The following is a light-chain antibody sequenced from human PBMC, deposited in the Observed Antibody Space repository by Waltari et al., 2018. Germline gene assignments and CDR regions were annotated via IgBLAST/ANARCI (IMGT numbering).Light chain of an antibody. V-gene: IGKV3-20*01. Sequence: SQSLSKKYLAWYQQKPGQAPRLLIYGASSRAAGIPDRFSGSGSGTDFTLTISRLEPEDFAMYYCQQYGSSVMYTFGQGTKLEIK. CDR2: GAS. CDR1: QSLSKKY. CDR3: QQYGSSVMYT. J-gene: IGKJ2*01.